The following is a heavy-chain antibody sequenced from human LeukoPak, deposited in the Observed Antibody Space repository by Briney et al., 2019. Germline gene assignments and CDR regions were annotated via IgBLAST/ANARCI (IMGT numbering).Heavy chain of an antibody. CDR1: GFTFRNAW. V-gene: IGHV3-15*01. Sequence: RSGGSLRLSCAASGFTFRNAWMSWVRQAPGKGLEWVGRIKSKTDGGTTDYAAPVKCRFTISRDDSKNTLYLQMNSLKTEDTAVYYCTTDPYYDFWSGYPFDYWGQGTRVTVSS. CDR3: TTDPYYDFWSGYPFDY. CDR2: IKSKTDGGTT. J-gene: IGHJ4*02. D-gene: IGHD3-3*01.